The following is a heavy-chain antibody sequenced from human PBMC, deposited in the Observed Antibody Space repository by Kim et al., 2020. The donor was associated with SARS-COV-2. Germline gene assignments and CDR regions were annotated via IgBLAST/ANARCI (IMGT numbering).Heavy chain of an antibody. Sequence: ASVKVSCKASGYTFTGYYMHWVRQAPGQGLEWMGRINPNSGGTNYAQKFQGRVTMTRDTSISTAYMELSRLRSDDTAVYYCARDRVGGPNDFWSGYDDYYGMDVWGQGTTVTVSS. J-gene: IGHJ6*02. CDR3: ARDRVGGPNDFWSGYDDYYGMDV. CDR1: GYTFTGYY. D-gene: IGHD3-3*01. CDR2: INPNSGGT. V-gene: IGHV1-2*06.